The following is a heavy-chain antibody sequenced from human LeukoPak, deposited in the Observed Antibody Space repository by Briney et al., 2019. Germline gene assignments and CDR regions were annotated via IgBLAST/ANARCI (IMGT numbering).Heavy chain of an antibody. CDR2: IIPIFGTA. J-gene: IGHJ4*02. CDR1: GGTFSSYA. V-gene: IGHV1-69*13. D-gene: IGHD1-26*01. CDR3: ATAATELAGFDY. Sequence: SVKVSCKASGGTFSSYAISWVRQAPGQGLEWMGGIIPIFGTANYAQKFQGRVTITADESTSTAYMELSSLRSEDTAVYYCATAATELAGFDYWGQGTLVTVSS.